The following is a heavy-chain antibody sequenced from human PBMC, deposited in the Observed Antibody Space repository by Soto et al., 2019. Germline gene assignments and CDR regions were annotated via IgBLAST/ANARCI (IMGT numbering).Heavy chain of an antibody. J-gene: IGHJ3*02. D-gene: IGHD6-13*01. V-gene: IGHV3-72*01. Sequence: EVQLVESGGGLVQPGGSLRLSCAASGFIFSDHYMDWVRQAPGKGLEWVGRTRDKAHSYTTEYAASVKGRFTISRDDSKNSLFLQMNSLKTEDTAVYYCARVRSSSRGLDAFVIWGQGTMVTVSS. CDR3: ARVRSSSRGLDAFVI. CDR1: GFIFSDHY. CDR2: TRDKAHSYTT.